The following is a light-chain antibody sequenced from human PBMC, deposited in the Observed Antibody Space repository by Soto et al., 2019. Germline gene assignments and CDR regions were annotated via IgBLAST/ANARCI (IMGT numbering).Light chain of an antibody. CDR1: SSDVGAYDF. Sequence: QSALTQPASVTGSPGQSITISCTGTSSDVGAYDFVSWYQQHPDKAPKLMIYEVIYRPSGVSNRFSGSKSVNTATLTISGLQAEDDGDYDCSSYTTSSTRGFGSGIKVTVL. J-gene: IGLJ1*01. CDR2: EVI. CDR3: SSYTTSSTRG. V-gene: IGLV2-14*03.